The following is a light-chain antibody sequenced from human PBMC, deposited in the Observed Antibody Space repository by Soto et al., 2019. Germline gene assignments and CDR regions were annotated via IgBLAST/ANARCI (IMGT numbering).Light chain of an antibody. V-gene: IGLV3-21*02. J-gene: IGLJ2*01. CDR3: QLWDSNSDHVV. CDR2: DDR. Sequence: VLTQPPSVSAAPGQTARITCGGTNIGRKSVHWYQQKPGQAPVVVVYDDRDRPSGIPERFSGSNSGNTAALTISRVEAGGEADYYCQLWDSNSDHVVFGAGTKVTVL. CDR1: NIGRKS.